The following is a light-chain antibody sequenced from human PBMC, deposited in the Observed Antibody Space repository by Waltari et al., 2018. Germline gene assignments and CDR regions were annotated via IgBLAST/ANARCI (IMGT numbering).Light chain of an antibody. CDR1: TSDVGGYNQ. V-gene: IGLV2-14*01. CDR2: DVN. CDR3: SSYRISDTFV. J-gene: IGLJ1*01. Sequence: QSAMTQPASVSGSPGQSINISCTGNTSDVGGYNQVSCYRKHPGKAPELIIYDVNKRPSGVSNRFSGSKSGSAASLTITGLQAEDEADYYCSSYRISDTFVFGTGTKVIVL.